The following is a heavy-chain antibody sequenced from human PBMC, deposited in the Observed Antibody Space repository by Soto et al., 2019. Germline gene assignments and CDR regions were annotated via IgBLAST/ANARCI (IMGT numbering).Heavy chain of an antibody. CDR2: IYPGDSDT. D-gene: IGHD6-13*01. CDR3: ARLPPDSSSPRRGYYYYYLDV. V-gene: IGHV5-51*03. Sequence: EVQLVQSGAEVKKPGESLKISCKGSGYSFTSYWIGWVRQMPGKGLEWMGIIYPGDSDTRYSPSFQGQVTISADKSISTAYLQWSSLKASDTAMYYCARLPPDSSSPRRGYYYYYLDVWGKGTTDTVSS. CDR1: GYSFTSYW. J-gene: IGHJ6*03.